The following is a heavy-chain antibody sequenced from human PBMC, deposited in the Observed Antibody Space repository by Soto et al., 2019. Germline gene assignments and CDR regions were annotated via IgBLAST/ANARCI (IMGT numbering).Heavy chain of an antibody. CDR3: ARAPDRTVAFDV. J-gene: IGHJ4*02. D-gene: IGHD4-17*01. CDR1: GGSFSGYY. CDR2: INHSGST. V-gene: IGHV4-34*01. Sequence: SETLSLTCAVYGGSFSGYYWSWIRQPPGKGLEWIGEINHSGSTNYNPSLKSRVTISVDTSKNQFSLKLSSVTAADTAVYYCARAPDRTVAFDVWGQGTLVTVSS.